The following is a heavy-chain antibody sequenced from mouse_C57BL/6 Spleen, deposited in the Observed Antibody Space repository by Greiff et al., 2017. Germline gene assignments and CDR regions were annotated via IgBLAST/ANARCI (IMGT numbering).Heavy chain of an antibody. V-gene: IGHV5-9-1*02. CDR1: GFTFSSYA. Sequence: EVKLEESGEGLVKPGGSLKLSCAASGFTFSSYAMSWVRQTPEKRLEWVAYISSGGDYIYYAATVKGRFTISRDNARNTLYLQMSSLKSEDTAMYYCTREGGYWFAYWGQGTLVTVSA. D-gene: IGHD1-1*02. J-gene: IGHJ3*01. CDR2: ISSGGDYI. CDR3: TREGGYWFAY.